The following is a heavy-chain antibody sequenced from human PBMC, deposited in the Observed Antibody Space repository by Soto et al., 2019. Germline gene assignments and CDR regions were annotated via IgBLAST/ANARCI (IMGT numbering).Heavy chain of an antibody. Sequence: ASVKVSCKASGYSFTGYYIHWVRQAPGQGLEWMGYINPNNGDTRYAQDFQGRVTMTMDTSISTASMELRRLRSDDTAVYYCGRDGVALGFDPWGQGTLVTVYS. D-gene: IGHD3-3*01. CDR3: GRDGVALGFDP. CDR2: INPNNGDT. CDR1: GYSFTGYY. V-gene: IGHV1-2*02. J-gene: IGHJ5*02.